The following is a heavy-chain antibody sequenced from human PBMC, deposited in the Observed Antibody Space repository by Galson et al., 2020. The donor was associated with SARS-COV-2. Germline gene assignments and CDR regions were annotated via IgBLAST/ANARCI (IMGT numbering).Heavy chain of an antibody. D-gene: IGHD6-13*01. CDR3: ARAGYSSSWYGRRDGMDV. CDR2: INHSAST. J-gene: IGHJ6*02. Sequence: SETLSLTCAVYGGSFRGYYWSWIRHPPGKGREWIGEINHSASTNYNPSLTSRVTISVDTSKNQFSLKLSSVTAADTAVYYCARAGYSSSWYGRRDGMDVWGQGTTVTVSS. CDR1: GGSFRGYY. V-gene: IGHV4-34*01.